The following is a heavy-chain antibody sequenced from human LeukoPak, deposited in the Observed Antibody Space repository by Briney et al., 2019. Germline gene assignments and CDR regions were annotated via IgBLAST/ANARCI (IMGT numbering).Heavy chain of an antibody. Sequence: GGSLRLSCAASGFTFDNYRMSWVRQAPGKGLVWISRINSDGSRTTYADSVEGRFTISRDNAKNTLYLQMNSLRAEDTAVYYCVRVKGLSYYYYYYMDVWGKGTTVTVSS. CDR1: GFTFDNYR. V-gene: IGHV3-74*01. CDR3: VRVKGLSYYYYYYMDV. CDR2: INSDGSRT. J-gene: IGHJ6*03.